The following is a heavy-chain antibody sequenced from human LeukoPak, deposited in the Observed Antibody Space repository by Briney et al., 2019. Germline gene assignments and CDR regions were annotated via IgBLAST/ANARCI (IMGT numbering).Heavy chain of an antibody. D-gene: IGHD6-13*01. J-gene: IGHJ6*02. Sequence: ASVKVPCKASGYTFTSYDINWVRQATGQGLEWMGWMNPNSGNTGYAQTFKGRVTMTRNTSISTAYMELSSLRSEDTAVYYCATASGGSSWYPSYYYYYGMDVWGQGTTVTVSS. CDR3: ATASGGSSWYPSYYYYYGMDV. V-gene: IGHV1-8*01. CDR1: GYTFTSYD. CDR2: MNPNSGNT.